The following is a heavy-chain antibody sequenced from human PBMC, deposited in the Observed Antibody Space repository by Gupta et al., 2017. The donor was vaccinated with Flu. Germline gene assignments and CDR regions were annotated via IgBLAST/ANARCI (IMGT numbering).Heavy chain of an antibody. Sequence: PGKGLEWIGSIYYSGSTYSNPSLRSRVIMSVDTSKNQFSLKLHSVTAADTAVYYCARHIVVVVTATADWFDPWGQGTLVTVSS. J-gene: IGHJ5*02. D-gene: IGHD2-15*01. V-gene: IGHV4-39*01. CDR3: ARHIVVVVTATADWFDP. CDR2: IYYSGST.